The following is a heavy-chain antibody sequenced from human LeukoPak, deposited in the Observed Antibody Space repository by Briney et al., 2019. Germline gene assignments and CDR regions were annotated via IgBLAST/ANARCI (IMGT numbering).Heavy chain of an antibody. V-gene: IGHV5-51*01. J-gene: IGHJ3*02. CDR3: AREGAEYCSSTSCSGDAFDI. CDR2: IYPGDSDT. CDR1: GYSFTSYW. Sequence: GESLKISCKGSGYSFTSYWIAWVRQMPGKGLEWMGIIYPGDSDTRYSPSFQGQVTISADKSISTAYLQWSSLKASDTAMYYCAREGAEYCSSTSCSGDAFDIWGQGTMVTVSS. D-gene: IGHD2-2*01.